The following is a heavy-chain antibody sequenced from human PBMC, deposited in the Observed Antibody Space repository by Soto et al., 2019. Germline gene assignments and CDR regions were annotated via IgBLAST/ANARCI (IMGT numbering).Heavy chain of an antibody. Sequence: SETLSLTCTVSGGSVSSGNHYWSWIRQPPGKGLEWIGYLYYSGTTKYNPSLKSRVTISVDTSKNQFSLRLTSVTAADTAVYYCARNGRYSYGYPSDNYYGMDVWGPGTTVTVSS. CDR2: LYYSGTT. V-gene: IGHV4-61*01. CDR1: GGSVSSGNHY. D-gene: IGHD5-18*01. J-gene: IGHJ6*02. CDR3: ARNGRYSYGYPSDNYYGMDV.